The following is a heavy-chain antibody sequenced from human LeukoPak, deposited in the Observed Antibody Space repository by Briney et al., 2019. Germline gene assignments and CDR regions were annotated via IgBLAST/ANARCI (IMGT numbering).Heavy chain of an antibody. CDR2: IKQDGSEK. V-gene: IGHV3-7*01. Sequence: QPGRSLRLSCAASGFTFSSYWMSWVRQAPGKGLEWVAHIKQDGSEKYYVDSVKGRFIISRDNAKNSLCLQMNSLRGEDTAVYYCARYASISGSRWLDPWGQGTLVTVSS. D-gene: IGHD3-22*01. J-gene: IGHJ5*02. CDR1: GFTFSSYW. CDR3: ARYASISGSRWLDP.